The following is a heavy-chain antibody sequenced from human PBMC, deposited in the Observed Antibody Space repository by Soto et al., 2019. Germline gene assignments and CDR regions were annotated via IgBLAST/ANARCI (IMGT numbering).Heavy chain of an antibody. CDR3: ASSPESRYYYGMDV. CDR2: INPNSGGT. Sequence: ASVKVSGKASGYTFTGYYIHWVRQAPGQGLEWMGWINPNSGGTNYAQKFQGRVTMTRDTSISTAYMELSRLRSDDTAVYYCASSPESRYYYGMDVWGQGTTVTVSS. J-gene: IGHJ6*02. V-gene: IGHV1-2*02. CDR1: GYTFTGYY.